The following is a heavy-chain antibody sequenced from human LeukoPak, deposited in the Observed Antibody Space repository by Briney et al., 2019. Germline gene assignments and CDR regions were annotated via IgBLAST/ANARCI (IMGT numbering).Heavy chain of an antibody. J-gene: IGHJ4*02. CDR3: ASGGGLSGYLY. V-gene: IGHV3-48*03. CDR1: GVTITTYA. Sequence: GGSLRLSCAVSGVTITTYAMNWVRQAPGKGLEWISYISGSGTTLYYADSVKGRFTISRDTAKNSLYLQMNALRVEDTAVYYCASGGGLSGYLYCGQGTLVTVSS. CDR2: ISGSGTTL. D-gene: IGHD5-12*01.